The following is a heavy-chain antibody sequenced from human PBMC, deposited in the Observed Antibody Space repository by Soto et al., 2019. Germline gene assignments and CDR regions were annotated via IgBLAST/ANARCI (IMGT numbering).Heavy chain of an antibody. CDR2: INSDGSST. D-gene: IGHD6-25*01. V-gene: IGHV3-74*01. CDR1: GFTFSSYW. CDR3: ARDGLEAAAGAFDI. Sequence: GGSLRLSCAASGFTFSSYWMHWVRQAPGKGLAWVSRINSDGSSTSYADSVKGRFTISRDNAKNTLYLQMNSLRAEDTAVYYCARDGLEAAAGAFDIWGQGTMVTVSS. J-gene: IGHJ3*02.